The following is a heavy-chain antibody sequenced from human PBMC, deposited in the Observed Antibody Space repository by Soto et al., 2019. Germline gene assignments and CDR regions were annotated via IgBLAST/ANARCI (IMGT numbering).Heavy chain of an antibody. J-gene: IGHJ4*02. CDR3: AKDIPSSGTAGYYFDY. CDR2: ISGSGGST. D-gene: IGHD6-13*01. Sequence: EVQLLESGGGLVQPGGSLRLSCAASGFTFSSYAMNWVRQAPGKGLEWVSAISGSGGSTYYAESVKGRFTISRDNSKNTLYLQMNSLRAEDTAVYYCAKDIPSSGTAGYYFDYWGQGTLVTVSS. CDR1: GFTFSSYA. V-gene: IGHV3-23*01.